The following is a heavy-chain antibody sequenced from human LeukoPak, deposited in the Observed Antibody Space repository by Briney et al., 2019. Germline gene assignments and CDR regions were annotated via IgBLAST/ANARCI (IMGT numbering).Heavy chain of an antibody. CDR1: GGSFSGYY. CDR3: AREPECRSSWYGVYYYYYMDV. CDR2: INHSGST. D-gene: IGHD6-13*01. J-gene: IGHJ6*03. Sequence: SETLSLTCAVYGGSFSGYYWSWIRQPPGKGLEGIGEINHSGSTNYNPSLKSRVTISVDTSKNQFSLKVSSVTAADTAVYYCAREPECRSSWYGVYYYYYMDVWGKGTSVSVSS. V-gene: IGHV4-34*01.